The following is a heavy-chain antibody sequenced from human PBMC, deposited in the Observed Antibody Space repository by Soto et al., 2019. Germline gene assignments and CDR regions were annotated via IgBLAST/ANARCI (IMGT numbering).Heavy chain of an antibody. CDR3: ATPTPLRGAMITNINFDF. Sequence: GGSLRLSCAASGFTFSSYAMSWVRQAPGKGLEWVSAISGSGGSTYYADSVKGRFTISRDNSKNTLYLQMSSLRAEDTAVYYCATPTPLRGAMITNINFDFWGQGTPVTVSS. V-gene: IGHV3-23*01. CDR1: GFTFSSYA. D-gene: IGHD3-10*01. J-gene: IGHJ4*02. CDR2: ISGSGGST.